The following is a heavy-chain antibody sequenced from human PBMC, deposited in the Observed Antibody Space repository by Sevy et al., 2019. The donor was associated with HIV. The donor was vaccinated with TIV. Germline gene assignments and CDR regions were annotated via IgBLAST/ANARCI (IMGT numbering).Heavy chain of an antibody. CDR2: ISYDGSNK. J-gene: IGHJ5*02. Sequence: GGSLRLSCAASGFTFSSYGMHWVRQAPGKGLEWVAVISYDGSNKYYADSVKGRFTISRDNSKNTLYLQMNSLRAEDTAVYYCAKDSRVFSVSYGVEHWGQGTLVTVSS. CDR1: GFTFSSYG. CDR3: AKDSRVFSVSYGVEH. D-gene: IGHD1-26*01. V-gene: IGHV3-30*18.